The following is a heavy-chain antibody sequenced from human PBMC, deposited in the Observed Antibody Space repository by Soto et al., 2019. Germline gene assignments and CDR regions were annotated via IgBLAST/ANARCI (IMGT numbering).Heavy chain of an antibody. J-gene: IGHJ5*02. CDR1: GGSISSYY. CDR2: IYYSGST. CDR3: ARDSGGPRIATLRYNWFDP. D-gene: IGHD1-26*01. Sequence: SETLSLTCTVSGGSISSYYWSWIRQPPGKGLEWIGYIYYSGSTNYNPSLKSRVTISVDTSKNQFSLKLSSVTAADTAVYYCARDSGGPRIATLRYNWFDPWGQGTLVTVSS. V-gene: IGHV4-59*01.